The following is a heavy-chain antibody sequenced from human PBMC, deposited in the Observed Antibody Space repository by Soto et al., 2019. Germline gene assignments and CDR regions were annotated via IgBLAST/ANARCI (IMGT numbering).Heavy chain of an antibody. CDR2: INAVYGNT. V-gene: IGHV1-3*01. D-gene: IGHD7-27*01. J-gene: IGHJ4*02. Sequence: ASVKVSCKACGYTFSSYAMHWVRQPPGQRLEWMGWINAVYGNTKSSQKFQDRVTISRDTSASTAYMELTSLRSEDTAVYYCARDTGDGTFDFWGQGTLVTVSS. CDR1: GYTFSSYA. CDR3: ARDTGDGTFDF.